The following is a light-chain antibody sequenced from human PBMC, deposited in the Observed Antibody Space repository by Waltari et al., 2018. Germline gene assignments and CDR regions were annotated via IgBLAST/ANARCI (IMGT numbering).Light chain of an antibody. V-gene: IGKV3-20*01. CDR3: QHYVTLPVT. CDR2: HAS. J-gene: IGKJ1*01. Sequence: EIVLTQSPGTLSLSPGERATLSCRASQSVGRSLAWYQQKPGQAPRLLIYHASNRATGIPDRFSGSVSVTDFSLTISRLEPEDFAVYYCQHYVTLPVTFGQGTKVEIK. CDR1: QSVGRS.